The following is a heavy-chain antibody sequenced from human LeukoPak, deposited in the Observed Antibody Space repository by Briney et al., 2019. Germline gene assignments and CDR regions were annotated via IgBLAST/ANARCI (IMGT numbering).Heavy chain of an antibody. V-gene: IGHV3-48*01. CDR2: ISSSSSSTI. CDR1: GFTFSSYS. J-gene: IGHJ5*02. CDR3: ARDTIFGVVRVVFDP. Sequence: PGGSLRLSCAASGFTFSSYSMNWVRQAPGKGLEWVSYISSSSSSTIYYADSVKGRFTISRDNAKNSLYLQMNSLRAEDTAVYYCARDTIFGVVRVVFDPWGQGTLVTVSS. D-gene: IGHD3-3*01.